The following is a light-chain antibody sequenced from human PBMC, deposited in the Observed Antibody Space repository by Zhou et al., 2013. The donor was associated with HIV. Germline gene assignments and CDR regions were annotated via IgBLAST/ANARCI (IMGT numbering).Light chain of an antibody. J-gene: IGKJ4*01. V-gene: IGKV1-5*03. CDR2: KAS. CDR3: QQVDNVPLT. Sequence: DIQMTQSPSTLSASVGDRVTITCRASQSISSWLAWYQQKPGKAPNLLIYKASSLESGVPSRFSGSGSGTEFTLTISSLQPDDFATYYCQQVDNVPLTFGGGPRWRSN. CDR1: QSISSW.